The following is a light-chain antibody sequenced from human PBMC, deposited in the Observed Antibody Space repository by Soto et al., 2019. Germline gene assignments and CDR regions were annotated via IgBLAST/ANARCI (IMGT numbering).Light chain of an antibody. CDR1: QSISGS. V-gene: IGKV1-39*01. CDR3: QQSYITPT. CDR2: GPS. J-gene: IGKJ5*01. Sequence: VTTTFRASQSISGSLIWYQQKTGKAPSRLIYGPSTVQSGVPARFSGSGSGTDYTRTICSLQPEDFATYCSQQSYITPTFSQGTRLENK.